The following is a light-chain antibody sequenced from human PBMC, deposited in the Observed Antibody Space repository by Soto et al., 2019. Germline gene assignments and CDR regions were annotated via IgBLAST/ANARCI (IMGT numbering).Light chain of an antibody. J-gene: IGKJ5*01. CDR3: QQYENLPT. CDR2: DAS. CDR1: QNINNY. V-gene: IGKV1-33*01. Sequence: DVQMTESPSSLSATVGDRVTITCQASQNINNYLNWYQQKPGRAPKLLIYDASNLEAGVPSRFRGSGSGTDFTFTISRLQPEDIATYYCQQYENLPTFGQGTRLEIK.